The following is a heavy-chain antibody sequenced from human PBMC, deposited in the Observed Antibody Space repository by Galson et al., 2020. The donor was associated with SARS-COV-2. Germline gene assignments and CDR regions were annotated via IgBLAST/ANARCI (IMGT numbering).Heavy chain of an antibody. CDR3: ARENYYGSGSFYYGSDF. Sequence: QAGGSLSLSCAASGFSFRNYAMHWVRQAPGKGLEWVAVITYDGTNRHHADSVKGRFTISRDNFKNTLYLQMNSLGAEDTAVYYCARENYYGSGSFYYGSDFWGQGTLVTVSS. CDR1: GFSFRNYA. V-gene: IGHV3-30-3*01. CDR2: ITYDGTNR. D-gene: IGHD3-10*01. J-gene: IGHJ4*02.